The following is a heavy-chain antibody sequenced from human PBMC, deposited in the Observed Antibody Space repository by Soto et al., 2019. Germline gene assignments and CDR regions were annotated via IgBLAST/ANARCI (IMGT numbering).Heavy chain of an antibody. CDR3: ARGGPELATIGSFDY. CDR2: IIPSDGST. D-gene: IGHD5-12*01. J-gene: IGHJ4*02. Sequence: ASVKVSFKASGYTFINYYMHWLRQAPGQGLEWIGRIIPSDGSTHYAQRFQDRVIMTRDTSTSTVYMELNSLRSEDSAVYYCARGGPELATIGSFDYWGQGTLVTVSS. CDR1: GYTFINYY. V-gene: IGHV1-46*01.